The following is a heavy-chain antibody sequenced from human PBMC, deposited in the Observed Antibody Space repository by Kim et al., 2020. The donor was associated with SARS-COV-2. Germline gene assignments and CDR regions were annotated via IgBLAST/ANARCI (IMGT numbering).Heavy chain of an antibody. D-gene: IGHD5-18*01. V-gene: IGHV1-3*01. CDR3: AREWWIQLWLLDY. J-gene: IGHJ4*02. Sequence: YSQKFQGRVTITRDTPASTAYMELSSLRSEDTAVYYCAREWWIQLWLLDYWGQGTLVTVSS.